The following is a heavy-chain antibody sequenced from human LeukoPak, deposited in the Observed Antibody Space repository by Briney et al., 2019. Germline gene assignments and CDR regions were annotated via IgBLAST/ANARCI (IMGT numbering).Heavy chain of an antibody. D-gene: IGHD3-22*01. CDR2: IRYDGSNK. CDR3: VGYDSSGYPSDY. Sequence: GGSLRLSCAASGFTFSSYGMHWVRQAPGKGLEWVAFIRYDGSNKYYADSVKGRFTIPRDNSKNTLYLQMNSLRAEDTAVYYCVGYDSSGYPSDYWGQGTLVTVSS. CDR1: GFTFSSYG. V-gene: IGHV3-30*02. J-gene: IGHJ4*02.